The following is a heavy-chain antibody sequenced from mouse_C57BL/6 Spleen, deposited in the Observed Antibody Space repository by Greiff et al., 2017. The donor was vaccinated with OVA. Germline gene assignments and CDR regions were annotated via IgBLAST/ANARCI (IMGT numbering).Heavy chain of an antibody. J-gene: IGHJ2*01. CDR1: GYTFTSYW. V-gene: IGHV1-69*01. CDR3: ASAGRYYFDY. Sequence: QVQLQQPGAELVMPGASVKLSCKASGYTFTSYWMHWVKQRPGQGLEWIGEIDPSDSYTKYNQKFKGKSTLTVDKSSRQAYMQLSSLTSEDSAVYYCASAGRYYFDYWGQGTTLTVSS. CDR2: IDPSDSYT. D-gene: IGHD1-1*01.